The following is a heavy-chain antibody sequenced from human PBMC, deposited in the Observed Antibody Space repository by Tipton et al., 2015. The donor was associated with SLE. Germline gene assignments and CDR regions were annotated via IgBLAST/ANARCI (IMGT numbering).Heavy chain of an antibody. CDR2: INDRGRT. J-gene: IGHJ4*02. D-gene: IGHD2-8*01. V-gene: IGHV4-61*05. CDR3: ARGGNELMVFAIRQGHYFDY. Sequence: TLSLTCTVSGGFISGSSYYWDWIRQPPGKGLEWIGEINDRGRTNYSPALKSRVTISVDKSTNHLSLKLHSVTAADTAVYYCARGGNELMVFAIRQGHYFDYWGQGTLVTVSS. CDR1: GGFISGSSYY.